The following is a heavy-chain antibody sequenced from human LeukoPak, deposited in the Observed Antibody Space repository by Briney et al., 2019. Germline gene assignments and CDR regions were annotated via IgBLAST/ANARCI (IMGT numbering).Heavy chain of an antibody. CDR1: GFTFSSYG. CDR3: AKAPYYYDSSGYQSWFDP. J-gene: IGHJ5*02. D-gene: IGHD3-22*01. V-gene: IGHV3-30*02. CDR2: IRNDGSNK. Sequence: GGSLRLSCAASGFTFSSYGMHWVRQAPGKGLEWVAFIRNDGSNKYYADSVKGRFTISRDNSKNTLYLQMNSLRAEDTAVYYCAKAPYYYDSSGYQSWFDPWGQGTLVTVSS.